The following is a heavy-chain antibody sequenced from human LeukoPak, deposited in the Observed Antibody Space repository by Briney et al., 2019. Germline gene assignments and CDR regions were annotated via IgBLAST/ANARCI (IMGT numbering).Heavy chain of an antibody. Sequence: SETQSLTCTVSGVSINSHYLNWIRQPPGKGLEWIGHIQGSGRTNYNPSLKSRVTMSVDTSKRQFSLNLKSLTAADTAVYYCVVSPNQDFFDYWGQGPLVTVSS. CDR3: VVSPNQDFFDY. CDR1: GVSINSHY. J-gene: IGHJ4*02. V-gene: IGHV4-4*09. CDR2: IQGSGRT.